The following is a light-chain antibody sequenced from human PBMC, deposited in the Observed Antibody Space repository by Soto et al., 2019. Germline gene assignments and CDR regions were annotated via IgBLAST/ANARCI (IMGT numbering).Light chain of an antibody. CDR1: QNLNSNF. J-gene: IGKJ5*01. V-gene: IGKV3-20*01. CDR3: QQAASFPIT. CDR2: GVS. Sequence: ETVLTQSPGTLSLSPGERATLSCRASQNLNSNFLAWYQQKPGQAPRLLIYGVSNRATGIPDRFSGSGSGTDFTLTISRLEPEDFATYYCQQAASFPITFGQGTRLEIK.